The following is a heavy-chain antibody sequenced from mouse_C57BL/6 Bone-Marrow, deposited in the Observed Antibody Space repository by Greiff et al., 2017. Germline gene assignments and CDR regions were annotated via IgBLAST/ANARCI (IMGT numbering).Heavy chain of an antibody. CDR2: IDPENGDT. V-gene: IGHV14-4*01. J-gene: IGHJ2*01. D-gene: IGHD1-1*01. CDR1: GFNIKDDY. Sequence: VHVKQSGAELVRPGASVKLSCTASGFNIKDDYMHWVKQRPEQGLEWIGWIDPENGDTEYASKFQGKATITADTSSNTAYLQLSSLTSEDTAVYDCTTITTVVACYFDYWGQGTTLTVSS. CDR3: TTITTVVACYFDY.